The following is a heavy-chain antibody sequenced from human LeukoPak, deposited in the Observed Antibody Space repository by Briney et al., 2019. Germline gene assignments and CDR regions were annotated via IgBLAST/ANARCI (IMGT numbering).Heavy chain of an antibody. CDR3: ARGQSGDRMDV. D-gene: IGHD3-10*01. Sequence: ASVKVSCKASGYTFSSYYIHWVRQAPGQEPEWMGRINPSGHVQKFQGRVTMTRDMSTSTVYMELNSLRSEDTAVYYCARGQSGDRMDVWGKGTTVTVSS. CDR2: INPSG. CDR1: GYTFSSYY. V-gene: IGHV1-46*01. J-gene: IGHJ6*04.